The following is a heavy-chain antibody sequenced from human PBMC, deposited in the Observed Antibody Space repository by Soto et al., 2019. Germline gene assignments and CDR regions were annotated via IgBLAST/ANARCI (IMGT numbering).Heavy chain of an antibody. CDR1: GGSISSYY. J-gene: IGHJ3*02. CDR2: IYYSGST. Sequence: SETLSLTCTVSGGSISSYYWSWIRQHPGKGLEWIGYIYYSGSTYYNPSLKSRVTISVDTSKNQFSLKLSSVTAADTAVYYCASRGEGDDAFDIWGQGTMVTVSS. D-gene: IGHD3-22*01. V-gene: IGHV4-59*06. CDR3: ASRGEGDDAFDI.